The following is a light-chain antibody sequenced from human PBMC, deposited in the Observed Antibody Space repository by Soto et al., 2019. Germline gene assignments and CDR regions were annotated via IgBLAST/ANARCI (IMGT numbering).Light chain of an antibody. V-gene: IGKV1-17*01. Sequence: DIQMTQSPSSLSASVGDRVTITCRTSQGIRSLLSWYQQKPGQAPKRLIYAASSLQSGVPSRFSGSGSGTESTLTISSLHPEDFATYYCLQHYNYPYTFGQGTKLEIK. J-gene: IGKJ2*01. CDR2: AAS. CDR1: QGIRSL. CDR3: LQHYNYPYT.